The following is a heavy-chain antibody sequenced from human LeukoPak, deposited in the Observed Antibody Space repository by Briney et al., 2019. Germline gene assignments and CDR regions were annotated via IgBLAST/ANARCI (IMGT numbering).Heavy chain of an antibody. D-gene: IGHD3-22*01. CDR2: ISAYNGNT. CDR3: ARGGLLGYDSSGYSDY. J-gene: IGHJ4*02. V-gene: IGHV1-18*01. CDR1: GYTFTNYG. Sequence: ASVKVSCKASGYTFTNYGISWVRQAPGQGLEWMGWISAYNGNTNYAQKLQGRVTMTTDTSTSTAYMELRSLRSDDTAVYYCARGGLLGYDSSGYSDYWGQGTLVTVSS.